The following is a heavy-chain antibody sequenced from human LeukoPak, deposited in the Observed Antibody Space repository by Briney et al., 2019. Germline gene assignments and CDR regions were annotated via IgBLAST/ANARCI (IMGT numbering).Heavy chain of an antibody. CDR2: INPNSGGT. V-gene: IGHV1-2*04. CDR3: ARHVGAVAGTVTNFDY. CDR1: GYTFTGYY. D-gene: IGHD6-19*01. J-gene: IGHJ4*02. Sequence: PPASVKVPCKASGYTFTGYYMHWVRQAPGQGLEWMGWINPNSGGTNYAQKFQGWVTMTRDTSISTAYMELSRLRSDDTAVYYCARHVGAVAGTVTNFDYWGQGTLVTVSS.